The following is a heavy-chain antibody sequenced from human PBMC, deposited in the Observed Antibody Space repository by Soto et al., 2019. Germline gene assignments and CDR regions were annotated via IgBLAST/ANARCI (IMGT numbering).Heavy chain of an antibody. D-gene: IGHD6-19*01. V-gene: IGHV3-7*01. CDR3: ARRPGGGGWPSWFDS. CDR1: GFTFSSYW. CDR2: IKPDGSEI. J-gene: IGHJ5*01. Sequence: SLRLSCAASGFTFSSYWMSWVRQAPGKGLEWVANIKPDGSEIYSVDVEKGRTIITRDNNKKSLYLLMNSMRAEDAVVYYCARRPGGGGWPSWFDSWGQGTLVTVSS.